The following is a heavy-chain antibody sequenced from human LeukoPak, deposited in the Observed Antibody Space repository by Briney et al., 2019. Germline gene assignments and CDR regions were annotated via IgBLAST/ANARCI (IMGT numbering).Heavy chain of an antibody. J-gene: IGHJ5*02. CDR2: IYYSGST. V-gene: IGHV4-59*01. Sequence: SETLSLTCTVSGGSISGYYWSWIRQPPGKGLEWIGYIYYSGSTNYNPSLKSRVTISVDTSKNQFSLKLSSVAAADTAVYYCARVIAAAGTEWFDPWGQGTLVTVSS. CDR3: ARVIAAAGTEWFDP. CDR1: GGSISGYY. D-gene: IGHD6-13*01.